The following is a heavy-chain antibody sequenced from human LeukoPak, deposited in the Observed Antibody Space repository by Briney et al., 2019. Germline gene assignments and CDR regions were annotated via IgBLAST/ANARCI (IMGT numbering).Heavy chain of an antibody. Sequence: PGGSLRLSCSASGFRFSDYSMNWIRQAPGKGLEHVSGISHNGDSTRYADSVKGRFTVSRDNSKNTLYLQMSSLRPEDTAVYYCVTNYGDYGGGAFDVWGQGTKVIVSS. D-gene: IGHD4-17*01. V-gene: IGHV3-64D*06. CDR2: ISHNGDST. J-gene: IGHJ3*01. CDR3: VTNYGDYGGGAFDV. CDR1: GFRFSDYS.